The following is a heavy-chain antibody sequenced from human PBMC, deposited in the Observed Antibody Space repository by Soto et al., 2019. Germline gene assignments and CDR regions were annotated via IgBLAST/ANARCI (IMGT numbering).Heavy chain of an antibody. D-gene: IGHD3-10*01. CDR1: GGSFSGYY. V-gene: IGHV4-34*01. Sequence: SSETLSLTCAVYGGSFSGYYWSWIRQPPGKGLEWIGEINHSGSTNYNPSLKSRVTISVDTSKNQFSLKLSSVTAADTAVYYCARRGRMVRGVIITHFDYWGQGTLVTVSS. CDR2: INHSGST. CDR3: ARRGRMVRGVIITHFDY. J-gene: IGHJ4*02.